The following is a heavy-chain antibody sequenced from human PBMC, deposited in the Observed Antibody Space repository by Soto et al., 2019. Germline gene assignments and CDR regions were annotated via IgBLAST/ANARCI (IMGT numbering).Heavy chain of an antibody. CDR2: IIPIFGTS. Sequence: QVQLVQSGAEVKKPGSSVKVSCKASGGTFSSYAISWVRQAPGQGREWMGGIIPIFGTSNYAQKFQGRVTITADKSTSTAYMELSSLRSEDTAVYYCARVETVVTRGAFDIWGQGTMVTVSS. CDR3: ARVETVVTRGAFDI. V-gene: IGHV1-69*06. D-gene: IGHD2-15*01. J-gene: IGHJ3*02. CDR1: GGTFSSYA.